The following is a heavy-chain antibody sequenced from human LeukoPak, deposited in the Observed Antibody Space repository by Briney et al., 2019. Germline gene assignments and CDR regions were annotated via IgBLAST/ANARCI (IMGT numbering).Heavy chain of an antibody. CDR3: ARGPSSIAARVHRNWFDP. V-gene: IGHV1-8*02. D-gene: IGHD6-13*01. CDR2: MNPNSGNT. CDR1: GCTFTSYD. Sequence: ASVKVSCKTSGCTFTSYDINWVRQATGQGLEWMGWMNPNSGNTGYAQKFQGRVTMTRNTSISTAYMELSSLRSEDTAVYYCARGPSSIAARVHRNWFDPWGQGTLVTVSS. J-gene: IGHJ5*02.